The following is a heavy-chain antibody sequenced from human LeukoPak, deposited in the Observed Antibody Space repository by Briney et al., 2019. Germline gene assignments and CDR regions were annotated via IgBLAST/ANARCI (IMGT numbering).Heavy chain of an antibody. Sequence: SGPTLLNPTQTLTLTCTFSGFSRSTRGVGVGWIRQPPRKALASLALIYWNDDKRYSPSLNSSLTITKDTSKNQVVLTMTNMDPVDTATYYCVHRRTRGRWFDPWGQGTLVTVSS. J-gene: IGHJ5*02. CDR3: VHRRTRGRWFDP. D-gene: IGHD3-10*01. CDR1: GFSRSTRGVG. CDR2: IYWNDDK. V-gene: IGHV2-5*01.